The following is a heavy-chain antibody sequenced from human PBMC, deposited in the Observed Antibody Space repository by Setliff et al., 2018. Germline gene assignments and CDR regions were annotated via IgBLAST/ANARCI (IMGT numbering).Heavy chain of an antibody. Sequence: GGSLRLSCAASGFIFSTYWMSWVRQAPGKGLEWVANIKEDGSEKYYVDSVKGRFTISRDNAQNSLYLQMNSLRAEDTAVYYCARVGRVGYYDSFKYWGKGTLVTDSS. CDR3: ARVGRVGYYDSFKY. V-gene: IGHV3-7*01. CDR2: IKEDGSEK. CDR1: GFIFSTYW. D-gene: IGHD3-22*01. J-gene: IGHJ4*02.